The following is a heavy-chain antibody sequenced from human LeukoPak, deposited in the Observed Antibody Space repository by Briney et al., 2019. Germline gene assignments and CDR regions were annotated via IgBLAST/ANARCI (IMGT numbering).Heavy chain of an antibody. D-gene: IGHD2-2*01. CDR1: GGSISSYY. V-gene: IGHV4-4*07. CDR2: MYTSGTT. J-gene: IGHJ6*03. CDR3: AREDYQLVSGDFYYYMNV. Sequence: PSETLSLTCTVSGGSISSYYWSWLRLPAGKGLEWIGRMYTSGTTYYNPSLKSRVSMSLDTSKDQFSLKVSSVTAADTAIYYCAREDYQLVSGDFYYYMNVWGKGTTVTVSS.